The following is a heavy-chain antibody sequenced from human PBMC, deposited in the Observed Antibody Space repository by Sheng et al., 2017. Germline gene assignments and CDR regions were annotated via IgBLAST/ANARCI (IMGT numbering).Heavy chain of an antibody. D-gene: IGHD6-13*01. CDR1: GGSFSNYI. V-gene: IGHV1-69*13. J-gene: IGHJ5*02. CDR3: ARDAAAALDL. CDR2: IFPIFGSA. Sequence: QVQLVQSGAEVKKPGSSVKVSCKASGGSFSNYIITWVRQAPGQGLEWMGGIFPIFGSANYAQKFQGRVTITADESTSTAYIELSSLRSEDTAVYYCARDAAAALDLWGQGTLLTVSS.